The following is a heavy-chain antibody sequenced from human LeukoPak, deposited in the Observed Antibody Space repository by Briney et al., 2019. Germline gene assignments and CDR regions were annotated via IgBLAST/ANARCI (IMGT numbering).Heavy chain of an antibody. CDR2: IYYSGST. CDR1: GGSISSYY. V-gene: IGHV4-59*08. D-gene: IGHD3-3*01. CDR3: ARHGTVRFLDWSDP. J-gene: IGHJ5*02. Sequence: SETLSLTCTVSGGSISSYYWSWIRQPPGKGLEWIGYIYYSGSTNYNPSLKSRVTISVDTSKNQFSLKLSSVTAADTAVYYCARHGTVRFLDWSDPWGQGTLVTVSS.